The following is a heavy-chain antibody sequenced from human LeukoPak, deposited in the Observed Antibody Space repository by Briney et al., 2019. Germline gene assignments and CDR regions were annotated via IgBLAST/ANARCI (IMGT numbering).Heavy chain of an antibody. CDR2: IRSEAYGGTT. CDR3: TREHYGSGSYYPPLDY. CDR1: GFTFGDYA. J-gene: IGHJ4*02. V-gene: IGHV3-49*04. Sequence: GGSLRLSCTASGFTFGDYAMSWVRQAPGKGLEWVGFIRSEAYGGTTEYAASVKGRFTISRDDSKSIAYLQMNSLKTEDTAVYYCTREHYGSGSYYPPLDYWGQGTLVTVSS. D-gene: IGHD3-10*01.